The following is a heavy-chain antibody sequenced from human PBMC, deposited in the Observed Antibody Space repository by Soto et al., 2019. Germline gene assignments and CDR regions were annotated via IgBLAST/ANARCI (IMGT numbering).Heavy chain of an antibody. Sequence: QITLKESGPTLVKPTQTLTLTCTFSGFSLSTSGVGVGWIRQPPGKALEWLALIYWDDDKRYSPSLMSRLTITKDTSKNQVVLTMTNMDPVDTATYYCAHVYGGYDNFDYWGQGTLVTVSS. D-gene: IGHD5-12*01. CDR3: AHVYGGYDNFDY. V-gene: IGHV2-5*02. J-gene: IGHJ4*02. CDR1: GFSLSTSGVG. CDR2: IYWDDDK.